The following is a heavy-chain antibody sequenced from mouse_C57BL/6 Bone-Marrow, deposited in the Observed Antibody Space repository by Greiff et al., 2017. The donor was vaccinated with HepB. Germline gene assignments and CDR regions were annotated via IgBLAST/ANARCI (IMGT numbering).Heavy chain of an antibody. Sequence: EVQRVESGGGLVQPGGSLKLSCAASGFTFSDYYMYWVSQTPEKRLEWVAYISNGGGSTYYPDTVKGRFTISRDNAKNTLYLQMSRLKSEDTAMYYCARSLLGSFAYWGQGTLVTVSA. CDR1: GFTFSDYY. CDR3: ARSLLGSFAY. CDR2: ISNGGGST. J-gene: IGHJ3*01. D-gene: IGHD4-1*01. V-gene: IGHV5-12*01.